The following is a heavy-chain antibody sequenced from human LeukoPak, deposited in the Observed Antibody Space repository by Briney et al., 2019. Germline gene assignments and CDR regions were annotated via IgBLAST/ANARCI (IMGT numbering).Heavy chain of an antibody. J-gene: IGHJ5*02. D-gene: IGHD3-3*01. CDR1: GGSISSHY. V-gene: IGHV4-59*11. CDR3: ARYDFWSGYNDPWFDP. CDR2: IYYSGST. Sequence: PSETLSPTCTVSGGSISSHYWSWIRQPPGKGLEWIGYIYYSGSTNYNPSLKSRVTISVDTSKNQFSLKLSSVTAADTAVYYCARYDFWSGYNDPWFDPWGQGTLVTVSS.